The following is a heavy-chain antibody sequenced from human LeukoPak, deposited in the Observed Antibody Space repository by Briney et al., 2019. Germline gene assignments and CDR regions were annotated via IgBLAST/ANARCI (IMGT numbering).Heavy chain of an antibody. CDR3: ARDYYPRGLRFDY. D-gene: IGHD1-26*01. V-gene: IGHV3-43D*03. CDR2: ISWDGGST. CDR1: GFTFDDYA. J-gene: IGHJ4*02. Sequence: GGSLRLSCAASGFTFDDYAMHWVRQAPGKGLEWVSLISWDGGSTYYADSVKGRFTISRDNAKNSLYLQMNSLRAEDTAVYYCARDYYPRGLRFDYWGQGTLVTVSS.